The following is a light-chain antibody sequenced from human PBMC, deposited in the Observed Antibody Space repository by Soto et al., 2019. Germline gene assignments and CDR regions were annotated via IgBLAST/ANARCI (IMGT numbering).Light chain of an antibody. CDR2: DNI. J-gene: IGLJ2*01. CDR1: SSNIVKNY. V-gene: IGLV1-51*01. Sequence: QSVLTQPPSVSAAPGQKVTISCSGSSSNIVKNYVSWYQQFPETAPKLLIYDNIYRPSGIPDRFSASKSGTSATLGITGLQIGDEADYYCGTWDSSLGAVIFGGGTKVTVL. CDR3: GTWDSSLGAVI.